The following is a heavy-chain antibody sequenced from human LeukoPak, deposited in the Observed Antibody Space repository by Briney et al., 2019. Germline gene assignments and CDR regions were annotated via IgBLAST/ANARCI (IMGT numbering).Heavy chain of an antibody. CDR3: ARVAYSGSAGYVFDI. V-gene: IGHV1-69*05. Sequence: SVKVSCKASGGTFSSYAISWVRQAPGQGLEWMGGIIPIFGTANYAQKFQGRVTITTGESTSTAYMELSSLRSEDTAVYYCARVAYSGSAGYVFDIWGQGTMVTVSS. D-gene: IGHD1-26*01. CDR1: GGTFSSYA. J-gene: IGHJ3*02. CDR2: IIPIFGTA.